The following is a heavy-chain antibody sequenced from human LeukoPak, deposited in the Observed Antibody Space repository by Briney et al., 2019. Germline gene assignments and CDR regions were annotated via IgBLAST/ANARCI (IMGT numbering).Heavy chain of an antibody. Sequence: SETLSLTCAVSGVSISSSEWWIWVRQPPGQGLEWIGEIHRDGRTRYNPSLKSRVTMSMDYSKNQFSLSVTSVTAADTAIYYCGKTDIYFNPIDYWGPGSLVTVSS. J-gene: IGHJ4*02. V-gene: IGHV4-4*02. CDR3: GKTDIYFNPIDY. CDR1: GVSISSSEW. CDR2: IHRDGRT. D-gene: IGHD3-9*01.